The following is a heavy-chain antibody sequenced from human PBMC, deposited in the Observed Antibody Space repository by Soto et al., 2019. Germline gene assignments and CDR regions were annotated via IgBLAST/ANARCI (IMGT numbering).Heavy chain of an antibody. D-gene: IGHD2-8*01. CDR1: GDSVAINMAA. J-gene: IGHJ4*02. CDR2: TYYGSKCYS. V-gene: IGHV6-1*01. Sequence: SQNVSLTCAVSGDSVAINMAAWNWIRQSPSRVLEWLGRTYYGSKCYSDYAVSVKSRITIDPDTSKNQFSLQLSSVTAADTAVYYCSYGSSFDYWGQGTLVTVS. CDR3: SYGSSFDY.